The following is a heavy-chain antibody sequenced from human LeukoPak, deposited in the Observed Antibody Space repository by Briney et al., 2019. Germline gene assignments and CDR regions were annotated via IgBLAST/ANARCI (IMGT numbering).Heavy chain of an antibody. V-gene: IGHV3-23*01. J-gene: IGHJ4*02. CDR1: GFTSKKYT. D-gene: IGHD3-22*01. CDR2: ISGDGGSI. CDR3: ARDRYDSSGFVVGFFDY. Sequence: GGSLRLSCAASGFTSKKYTMTWVRQPPGKGLEWVSTISGDGGSIYYADSVKGRFTISRDNSKNTMYLQMNSLRAEDTAVYYCARDRYDSSGFVVGFFDYWGQGTLVTVSS.